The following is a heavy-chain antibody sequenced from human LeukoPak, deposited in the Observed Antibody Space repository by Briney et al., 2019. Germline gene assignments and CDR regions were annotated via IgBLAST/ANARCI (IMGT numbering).Heavy chain of an antibody. Sequence: ASLNVACKASGYTLTSYYMHWVRQAPGQGLEWMGIINPSYGSKSYAQKFQGRVTITRDTSTSTVYMELSSLRSEDTAVYCCARSMAYGSGCYHEIFSGYYYCYYGMDVWGKGTTVTVSS. J-gene: IGHJ6*04. CDR1: GYTLTSYY. V-gene: IGHV1-46*01. D-gene: IGHD3-10*01. CDR3: ARSMAYGSGCYHEIFSGYYYCYYGMDV. CDR2: INPSYGSK.